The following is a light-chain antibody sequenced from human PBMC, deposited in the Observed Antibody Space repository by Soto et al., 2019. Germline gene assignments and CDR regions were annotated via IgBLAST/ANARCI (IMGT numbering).Light chain of an antibody. J-gene: IGKJ4*01. CDR1: QSVSSN. Sequence: EIVMTQSPATLSVSPGERATLSCRASQSVSSNLAWYQQKPGQAPRLLIYGASTRATGIPARFSGSGSGTEFPPTISSLQAENFAVYYCQQYNNWHPLTFGGGTKVEIK. CDR2: GAS. CDR3: QQYNNWHPLT. V-gene: IGKV3-15*01.